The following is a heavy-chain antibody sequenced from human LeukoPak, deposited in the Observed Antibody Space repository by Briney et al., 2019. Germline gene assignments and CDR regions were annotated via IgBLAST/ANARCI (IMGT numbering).Heavy chain of an antibody. CDR3: AAFDYGGNFDAFDI. CDR2: IVVGSGNT. D-gene: IGHD4-23*01. V-gene: IGHV1-58*02. J-gene: IGHJ3*02. CDR1: GFTFTSSA. Sequence: GTSVKVSCKASGFTFTSSAMQWVRHARGQRLEWIGWIVVGSGNTNYAQKFQERVTITRDMSTSTAYMELSSLRSEDTAVYYCAAFDYGGNFDAFDIWGQGTMVTVSS.